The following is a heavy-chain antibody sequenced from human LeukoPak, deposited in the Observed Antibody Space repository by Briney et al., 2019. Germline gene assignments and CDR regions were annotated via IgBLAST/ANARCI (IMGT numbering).Heavy chain of an antibody. V-gene: IGHV3-53*01. CDR1: GFTISNNY. J-gene: IGHJ3*02. CDR3: ARDPGRGDDAFDI. CDR2: IYSGGST. Sequence: PGGSLRLSCAASGFTISNNYMSWVRQAPGKGLEWVSVIYSGGSTFYADSVKGRFTISRDNSKNTLYLQMNSLRAEDTAVYYCARDPGRGDDAFDIWGQGTMVTVSS.